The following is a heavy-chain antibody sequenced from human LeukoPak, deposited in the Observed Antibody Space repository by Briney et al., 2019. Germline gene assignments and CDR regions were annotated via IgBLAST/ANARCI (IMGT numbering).Heavy chain of an antibody. V-gene: IGHV4-34*01. CDR1: GGSFSGYY. J-gene: IGHJ5*02. CDR2: INHSGST. CDR3: ARRPRDRLWFGESHNWFDP. D-gene: IGHD3-10*01. Sequence: SETLSLTCAVYGGSFSGYYWSWIRQPPGKGLEWIGEINHSGSTNYNPSLKSRDTISVDTSKNRFSLKLSSVTAADTAVYYCARRPRDRLWFGESHNWFDPWGQGTLVTVSS.